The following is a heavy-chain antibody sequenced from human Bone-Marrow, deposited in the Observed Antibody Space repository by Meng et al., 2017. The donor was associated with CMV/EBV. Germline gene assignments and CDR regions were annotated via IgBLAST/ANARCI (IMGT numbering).Heavy chain of an antibody. J-gene: IGHJ6*02. CDR2: VNWSGDDT. CDR1: GFTFDDNG. Sequence: GESLKISCAASGFTFDDNGMSWVRQAPGKGLQWVSGVNWSGDDTRYADTVRGRFTISRDNAKNSLYLQMNSLRAEDTAVYYCARDLKEDCSSTSCYRDYYYGMDVWGQGTTVTVSS. D-gene: IGHD2-2*02. CDR3: ARDLKEDCSSTSCYRDYYYGMDV. V-gene: IGHV3-20*04.